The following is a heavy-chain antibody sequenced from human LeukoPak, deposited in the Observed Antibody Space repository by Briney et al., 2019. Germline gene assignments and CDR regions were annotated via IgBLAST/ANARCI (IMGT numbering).Heavy chain of an antibody. CDR2: IYYSGDT. J-gene: IGHJ4*02. CDR1: GGSVSSSSYY. CDR3: ARGGETYYDILTGYYSSDYFDY. V-gene: IGHV4-39*07. Sequence: SETLSLTCTVSGGSVSSSSYYWGWIRQPPGKGLEWIGTIYYSGDTYYNPSLKSRVTISVDTSRNQFSLKLSSVTAADTAVYYCARGGETYYDILTGYYSSDYFDYWGQGTLVTVSS. D-gene: IGHD3-9*01.